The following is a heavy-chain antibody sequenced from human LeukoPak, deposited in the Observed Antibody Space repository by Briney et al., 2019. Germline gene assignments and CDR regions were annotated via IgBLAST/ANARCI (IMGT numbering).Heavy chain of an antibody. V-gene: IGHV4-39*01. D-gene: IGHD2-15*01. CDR2: IYYSGSI. J-gene: IGHJ4*02. Sequence: PSETLSVTCTVSGGSTNTSDYYWGWIRQPPGKGLEWIGTIYYSGSISYNPSLKSRVTLSVDTSKTQFSLNLSSVTAADTAVYYCARGYCSGGNCLFDYWGKGTLVTVSS. CDR3: ARGYCSGGNCLFDY. CDR1: GGSTNTSDYY.